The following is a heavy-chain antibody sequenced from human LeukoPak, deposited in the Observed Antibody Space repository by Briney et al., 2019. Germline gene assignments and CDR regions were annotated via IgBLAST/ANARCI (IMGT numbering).Heavy chain of an antibody. J-gene: IGHJ4*02. CDR2: IYYSGST. V-gene: IGHV4-59*08. CDR1: GGSSSSYY. CDR3: ARMFYAMSYFDY. Sequence: SETLSLTCTVSGGSSSSYYWSWIRQPPGKRLEWIGYIYYSGSTNYNPSLKSRVTISVDTSKNQFPLKLSSVTAADTAVYYCARMFYAMSYFDYWGQGTLVTVSS. D-gene: IGHD2-8*01.